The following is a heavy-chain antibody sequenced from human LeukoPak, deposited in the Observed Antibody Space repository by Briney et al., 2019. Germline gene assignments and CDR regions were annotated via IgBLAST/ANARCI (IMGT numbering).Heavy chain of an antibody. V-gene: IGHV4-34*01. CDR1: GGSFTGYY. CDR2: INHSGST. CDR3: ARGPHYNGSGSYEYSHYYYYYGMDV. J-gene: IGHJ6*04. Sequence: PSETLPLTCAVYGGSFTGYYWTWIRQPPGKGLEWIGEINHSGSTNYNPSLKSRVTISVDTSKNQFSLKMSSVTAADTAVYYCARGPHYNGSGSYEYSHYYYYYGMDVWGKGTTVTVSS. D-gene: IGHD3-10*01.